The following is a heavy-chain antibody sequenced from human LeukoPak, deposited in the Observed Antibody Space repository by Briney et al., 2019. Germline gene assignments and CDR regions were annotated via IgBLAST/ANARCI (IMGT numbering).Heavy chain of an antibody. D-gene: IGHD3-10*01. CDR1: GYSITNGDY. J-gene: IGHJ4*02. V-gene: IGHV4-38-2*01. Sequence: SETLSLTCVVSGYSITNGDYWGWIRQSPGKGLEWIASIYNSASTHYNPSLRSRVTILVDTSKNEFSLKMGSVTAADTAVYYCARNSTSGFFDYWGQGTLATVSS. CDR3: ARNSTSGFFDY. CDR2: IYNSAST.